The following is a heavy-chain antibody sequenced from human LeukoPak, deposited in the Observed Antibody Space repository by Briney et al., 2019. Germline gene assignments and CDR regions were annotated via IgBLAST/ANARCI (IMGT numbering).Heavy chain of an antibody. Sequence: SETLSLTCTVSGASISSCCWNWIRQPAGEGREWIGRLSTSGSTNNNPSLKSRVTMSVYTSKNQFSLKLTSVTAADTAVYYCARDYDGWKPYFDYWGQGILVTVSS. D-gene: IGHD3-16*01. J-gene: IGHJ4*02. CDR2: LSTSGST. CDR3: ARDYDGWKPYFDY. CDR1: GASISSCC. V-gene: IGHV4-4*07.